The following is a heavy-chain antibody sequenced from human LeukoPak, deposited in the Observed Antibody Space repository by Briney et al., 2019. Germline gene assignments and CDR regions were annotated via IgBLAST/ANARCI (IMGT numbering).Heavy chain of an antibody. CDR2: ISPNSGGT. V-gene: IGHV1-2*02. Sequence: ASVKVSCKASGYTFTGYYMHWVRQAPGQGLEWMGWISPNSGGTNYGQKFQGRVTMTTDTSTSTAYMELRSLRSDDTAVYYCARAGEYSSGWYGYYYYYMDVWGKGTTVTISS. J-gene: IGHJ6*03. D-gene: IGHD6-19*01. CDR3: ARAGEYSSGWYGYYYYYMDV. CDR1: GYTFTGYY.